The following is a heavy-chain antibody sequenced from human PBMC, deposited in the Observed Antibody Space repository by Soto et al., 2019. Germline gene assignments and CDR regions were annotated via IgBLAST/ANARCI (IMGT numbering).Heavy chain of an antibody. V-gene: IGHV4-4*02. CDR3: ATQGDTYYYGSGPYGMDV. J-gene: IGHJ6*02. Sequence: QVQLQESGPGLVKPSGTLSLTCAVSGGSISSSNWWSWVRQPPGKGLEWIGEIYHSGSTNYNPSLKSRVTISVDKSKNQFSLKLSSVTAADTAVYDCATQGDTYYYGSGPYGMDVWGQGTTVTVSS. CDR2: IYHSGST. D-gene: IGHD3-10*01. CDR1: GGSISSSNW.